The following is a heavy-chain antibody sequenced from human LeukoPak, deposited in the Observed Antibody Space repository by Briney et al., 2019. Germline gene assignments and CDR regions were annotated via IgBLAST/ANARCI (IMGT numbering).Heavy chain of an antibody. V-gene: IGHV3-48*04. J-gene: IGHJ4*02. CDR3: ARAGSYGSPTKY. CDR2: ISSSGSTI. D-gene: IGHD3-10*01. Sequence: GGSLRLSCAASGFIFSTYRMNWVRQAPGKGLEWVSYISSSGSTIYYADSVKGRFTISRDNAKNSLYLQMNSLRAEDTAVYYCARAGSYGSPTKYWGQGTLVTVSS. CDR1: GFIFSTYR.